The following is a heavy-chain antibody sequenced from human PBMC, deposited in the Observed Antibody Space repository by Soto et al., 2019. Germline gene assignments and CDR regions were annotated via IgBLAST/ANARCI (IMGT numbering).Heavy chain of an antibody. CDR2: ISAYNGNT. J-gene: IGHJ6*02. CDR3: ARCAYSRSERRGYYYYGMDV. CDR1: GYTFTSYG. Sequence: ASVKVSCKASGYTFTSYGISWVRQAPGQGLEWMGWISAYNGNTNYAQKLQDRVTMTTDTSTSTAYMELRSLRSDDTAVYYCARCAYSRSERRGYYYYGMDVWGQGTTVTVSS. D-gene: IGHD6-13*01. V-gene: IGHV1-18*01.